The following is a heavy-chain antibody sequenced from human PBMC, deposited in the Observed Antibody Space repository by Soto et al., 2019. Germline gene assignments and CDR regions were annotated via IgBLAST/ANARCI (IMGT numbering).Heavy chain of an antibody. D-gene: IGHD3-16*01. Sequence: PGGSLRLSCAASGYIFSTYTIKWVRHAPGKGLEWVASISSSSRDIFYADSVKARFTISRDNANSSVDLQMNSLRVGDTAIYYCARGSWGGDGIDVWGQGTTVTVSS. J-gene: IGHJ6*02. CDR3: ARGSWGGDGIDV. CDR1: GYIFSTYT. V-gene: IGHV3-21*01. CDR2: ISSSSRDI.